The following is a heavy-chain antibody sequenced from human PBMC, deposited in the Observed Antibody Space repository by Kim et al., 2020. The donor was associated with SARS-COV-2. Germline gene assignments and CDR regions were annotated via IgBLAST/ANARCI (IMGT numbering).Heavy chain of an antibody. Sequence: GRFTISRDNAKNSLYLQMNNLRAEDTAVYYCARVRAHGEDTSSCYRGLDYWGQGTLVTVSS. V-gene: IGHV3-11*06. CDR3: ARVRAHGEDTSSCYRGLDY. D-gene: IGHD6-13*01. J-gene: IGHJ4*02.